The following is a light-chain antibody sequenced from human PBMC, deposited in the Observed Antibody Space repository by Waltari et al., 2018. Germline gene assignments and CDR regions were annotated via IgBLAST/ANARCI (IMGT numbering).Light chain of an antibody. V-gene: IGKV4-1*01. J-gene: IGKJ4*01. Sequence: DIVMTQSPASLAVSLGVRVPVSCTSSQSLLHNSNNKNYLAWYQQKPGQAPKLLIYWASTRESGVPKRFSGSGSGTDFTLTISGLQAEDAAVYYCQQCYDTPLTFGGGTKVEIK. CDR3: QQCYDTPLT. CDR1: QSLLHNSNNKNY. CDR2: WAS.